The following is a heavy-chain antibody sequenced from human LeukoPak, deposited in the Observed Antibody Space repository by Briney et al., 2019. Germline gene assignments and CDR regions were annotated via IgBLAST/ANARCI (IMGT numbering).Heavy chain of an antibody. J-gene: IGHJ5*02. V-gene: IGHV3-7*01. CDR2: IKGDGSEK. D-gene: IGHD5-18*01. Sequence: PGGSLRLSCAASGFTFSTYWMSWVRQAPGKGLEWVANIKGDGSEKYFVDSVKGRFTISRDNARDSLYLQMNSLRADDTAVYYCARVLGYGWFDPWGQGTLVTVSS. CDR1: GFTFSTYW. CDR3: ARVLGYGWFDP.